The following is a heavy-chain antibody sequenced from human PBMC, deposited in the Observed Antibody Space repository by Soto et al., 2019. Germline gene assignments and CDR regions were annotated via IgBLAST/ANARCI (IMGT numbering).Heavy chain of an antibody. V-gene: IGHV1-18*04. CDR2: ISAYNGNT. CDR1: GYTFTSYG. CDR3: ARGRHGDYSGYYYYYGMDV. J-gene: IGHJ6*02. D-gene: IGHD4-17*01. Sequence: GASVKVSCKASGYTFTSYGISWVRQAPGQGLEWMGWISAYNGNTNYAQKLQGRVTMTTDTSTSTAYMELRSLRSDDTAVYYCARGRHGDYSGYYYYYGMDVWGQGTTVTVSS.